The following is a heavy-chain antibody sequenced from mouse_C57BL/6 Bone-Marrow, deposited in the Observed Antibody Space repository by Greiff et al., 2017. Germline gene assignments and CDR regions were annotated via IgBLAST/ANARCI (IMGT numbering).Heavy chain of an antibody. CDR1: GYTFTDYY. Sequence: VQLQQSGPVLVKPGASVKMSCKASGYTFTDYYMNWVKQSHGKSLEWIGVINPYNGGTSYNQKFKGKATLTVDKSSSTAYMELNSLTSEDSAVYYCARRTVVAHYYAMDYWGQGTSVTVSS. D-gene: IGHD1-1*01. CDR2: INPYNGGT. CDR3: ARRTVVAHYYAMDY. J-gene: IGHJ4*01. V-gene: IGHV1-19*01.